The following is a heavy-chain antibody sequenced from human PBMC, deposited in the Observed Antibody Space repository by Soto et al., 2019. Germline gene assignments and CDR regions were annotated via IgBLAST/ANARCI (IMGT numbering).Heavy chain of an antibody. V-gene: IGHV1-8*02. J-gene: IGHJ5*02. CDR1: GSTFTSYD. D-gene: IGHD2-2*01. CDR2: MNPNSGNT. CDR3: ARGDCSSTSCVRYWFDP. Sequence: ASVKVSCKASGSTFTSYDINWVRQATGQGLEWMGWMNPNSGNTGYAQKFQGRVTMTRNTSISTAYMELSSLRSEDTAVYYCARGDCSSTSCVRYWFDPWGQGTLVTVSS.